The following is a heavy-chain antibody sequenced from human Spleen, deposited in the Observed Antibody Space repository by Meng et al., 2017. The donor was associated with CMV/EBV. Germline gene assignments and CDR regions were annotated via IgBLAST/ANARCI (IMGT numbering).Heavy chain of an antibody. J-gene: IGHJ6*02. CDR3: MKGLGNYYYYAMDV. Sequence: GESLKISCAASGFLFNTYAMHWVRQAPGKGLEWVSVISYDGNNKYYRDSVKGRFTISRDNSYNTLYLQMNTLRIEDTAVYYCMKGLGNYYYYAMDVWGQGTAVTVSS. D-gene: IGHD1-14*01. V-gene: IGHV3-30*04. CDR1: GFLFNTYA. CDR2: ISYDGNNK.